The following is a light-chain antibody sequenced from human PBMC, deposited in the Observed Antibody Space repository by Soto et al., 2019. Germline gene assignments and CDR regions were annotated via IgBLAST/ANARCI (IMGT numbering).Light chain of an antibody. V-gene: IGKV3-15*01. CDR3: QQYDTWPLYT. Sequence: IVMTQSPVTLSVSPGEGAALSCRASQSVASNLAWYQQRPGQAPRLLIYAASPRVTGLPARFSGSGSGTEFTLTISGLQPEDFAIYYCQQYDTWPLYTFGQGTKLEIK. CDR1: QSVASN. J-gene: IGKJ2*01. CDR2: AAS.